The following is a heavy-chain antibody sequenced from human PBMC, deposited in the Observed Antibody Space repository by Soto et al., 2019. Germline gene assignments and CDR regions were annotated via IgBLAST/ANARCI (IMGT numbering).Heavy chain of an antibody. CDR1: GFTFSSYL. D-gene: IGHD6-13*01. J-gene: IGHJ5*02. CDR2: INSDGSST. Sequence: GGSLRLSCAASGFTFSSYLMHWVGQSPGKGLVWVSRINSDGSSTSYADSVKGRFTISRDNAKNTLYLQMNSLRAEDTAVYYCARAGMSSSRPDNWFDPWGQGTLVTVSS. CDR3: ARAGMSSSRPDNWFDP. V-gene: IGHV3-74*01.